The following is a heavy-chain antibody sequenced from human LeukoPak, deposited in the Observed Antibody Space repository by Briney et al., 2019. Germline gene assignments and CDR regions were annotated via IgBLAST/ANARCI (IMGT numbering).Heavy chain of an antibody. V-gene: IGHV3-9*01. D-gene: IGHD1-26*01. J-gene: IGHJ4*02. CDR3: AKDLGGGELLPYYFDY. CDR1: GCTFDNYA. CDR2: IGWNSGSI. Sequence: GGSLRLSCAASGCTFDNYAMHWVRQAPGKGLEWVSGIGWNSGSIGYADSVKGRFTISRDNAKNSLYLQMNSLRAEDTALYYCAKDLGGGELLPYYFDYWGQGTLVTVSS.